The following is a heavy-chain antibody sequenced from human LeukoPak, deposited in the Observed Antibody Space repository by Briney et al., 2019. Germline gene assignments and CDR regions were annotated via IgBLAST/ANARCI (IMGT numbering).Heavy chain of an antibody. D-gene: IGHD3-22*01. CDR1: GGSISSYY. V-gene: IGHV4-59*08. CDR2: FYYSGST. CDR3: ASGRYYYDSRAYHGVAN. J-gene: IGHJ4*02. Sequence: SETLSLTCTVSGGSISSYYWSWIRQPPGEGLEWIGYFYYSGSTNYNPSLKSRVTMSVDTSKNQFSLKLSSVTAADTAVYYCASGRYYYDSRAYHGVANWGQGTLVTVSS.